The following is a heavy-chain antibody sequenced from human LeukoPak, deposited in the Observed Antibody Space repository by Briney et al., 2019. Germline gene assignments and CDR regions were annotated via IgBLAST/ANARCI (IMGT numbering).Heavy chain of an antibody. CDR3: ARGLVAGIDY. V-gene: IGHV4-61*05. CDR2: IYNSGNT. Sequence: SETLSLTCTVSGGSISSSSYYWGWIRQPPGKGLEWIGYIYNSGNTNYNPSLRSRATISEDTSKNQFSLKLTSVTTADTAVYYCARGLVAGIDYWGQGTLVTVSS. J-gene: IGHJ4*02. CDR1: GGSISSSSYY. D-gene: IGHD6-19*01.